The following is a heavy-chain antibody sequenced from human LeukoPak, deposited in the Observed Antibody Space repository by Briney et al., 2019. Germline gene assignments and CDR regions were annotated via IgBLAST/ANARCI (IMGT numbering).Heavy chain of an antibody. D-gene: IGHD2-2*01. CDR1: GFTLSNYE. Sequence: PGGSLRLSCAGSGFTLSNYEMNWVRQAPGKGLEWLSYISTGGSTIYHADSVKGRFTISRDNANNSLYLQMNSLRPEDTALYYCVRRYCSSTSCTFDYWGQGTLVTVSS. CDR3: VRRYCSSTSCTFDY. V-gene: IGHV3-48*03. J-gene: IGHJ4*02. CDR2: ISTGGSTI.